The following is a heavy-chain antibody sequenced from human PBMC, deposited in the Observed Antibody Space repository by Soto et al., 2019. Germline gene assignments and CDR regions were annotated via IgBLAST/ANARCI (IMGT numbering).Heavy chain of an antibody. CDR1: GFTFSSYG. D-gene: IGHD2-15*01. CDR3: ARDRAGYCSSGSCPKWFDP. CDR2: IWYDGSNK. J-gene: IGHJ5*02. V-gene: IGHV3-33*01. Sequence: GGSLRLSCAASGFTFSSYGMHWVRQAPGKGLEWVAVIWYDGSNKYYADSVKGRFTISRDNSKNTLYLQMNSLRAEDTAVYYCARDRAGYCSSGSCPKWFDPWGQGTLVTVSS.